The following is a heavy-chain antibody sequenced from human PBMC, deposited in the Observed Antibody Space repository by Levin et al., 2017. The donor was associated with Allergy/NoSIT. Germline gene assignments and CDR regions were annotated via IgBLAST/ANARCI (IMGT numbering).Heavy chain of an antibody. CDR1: GFTFSNYA. Sequence: PGGSLRLSCAASGFTFSNYAMSWVRLTPEKGLEWVSGISGSGISTYYADSVKGRFTISRDNSKNTLYLQMDTLRAEDTAIYYCAKDGRYSASYNDAFDSWGQGTMVTVSP. D-gene: IGHD1-26*01. CDR3: AKDGRYSASYNDAFDS. CDR2: ISGSGIST. V-gene: IGHV3-23*01. J-gene: IGHJ3*02.